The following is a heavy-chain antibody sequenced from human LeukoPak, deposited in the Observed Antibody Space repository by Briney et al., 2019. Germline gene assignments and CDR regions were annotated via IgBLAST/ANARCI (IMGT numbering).Heavy chain of an antibody. J-gene: IGHJ3*02. V-gene: IGHV4-39*01. CDR2: IYYSGST. Sequence: PSETLSLTCTVSGGSISSSSYYRGWIRQPPGKGLEWIGSIYYSGSTYYNPSLKSRVTISVDTSKNQFSLKLSSVTAADTAVYYCARPANRLELDIWGQGTMVTVSS. CDR1: GGSISSSSYY. CDR3: ARPANRLELDI. D-gene: IGHD1-1*01.